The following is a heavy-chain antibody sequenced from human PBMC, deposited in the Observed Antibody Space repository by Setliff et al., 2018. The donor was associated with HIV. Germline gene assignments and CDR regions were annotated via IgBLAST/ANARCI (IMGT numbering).Heavy chain of an antibody. CDR2: ISSSSSYT. CDR1: GFIFSTYS. CDR3: ARASYYYDSSGWVDY. D-gene: IGHD3-22*01. V-gene: IGHV3-21*05. J-gene: IGHJ4*02. Sequence: PGGSLRLSCAASGFIFSTYSMNWVRQAPGKGLEWVSYISSSSSYTNYADSVKGRFTISRDNAKNSLYLQMNSLRAEDTAVYYCARASYYYDSSGWVDYWGQGTLVTVSS.